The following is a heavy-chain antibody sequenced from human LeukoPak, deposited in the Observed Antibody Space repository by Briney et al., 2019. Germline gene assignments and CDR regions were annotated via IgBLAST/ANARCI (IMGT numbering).Heavy chain of an antibody. Sequence: ASVKVSCKASGYTFTGYYMHWVRQALGQGLEWMGWINPNSGGTNYAQKFQGRVTMTRDTSISTAYMELSRLRSDDTAVYYCARDRGILTGYLPDYWGQGTLVTVSS. CDR3: ARDRGILTGYLPDY. V-gene: IGHV1-2*02. D-gene: IGHD3-9*01. J-gene: IGHJ4*02. CDR1: GYTFTGYY. CDR2: INPNSGGT.